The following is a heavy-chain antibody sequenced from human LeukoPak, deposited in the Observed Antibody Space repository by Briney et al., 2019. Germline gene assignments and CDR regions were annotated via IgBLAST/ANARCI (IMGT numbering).Heavy chain of an antibody. V-gene: IGHV5-51*01. D-gene: IGHD7-27*01. J-gene: IGHJ3*02. CDR3: ARGLKGGDDAFDI. Sequence: GESLKISCKGSGYSFTSYWIGWVRQMPGKGLEWMGIIYPGDSETRYSPSFQGQVSISADVSIATAYLQWSSLKASDSATYYCARGLKGGDDAFDIWGQGTMVTVSS. CDR1: GYSFTSYW. CDR2: IYPGDSET.